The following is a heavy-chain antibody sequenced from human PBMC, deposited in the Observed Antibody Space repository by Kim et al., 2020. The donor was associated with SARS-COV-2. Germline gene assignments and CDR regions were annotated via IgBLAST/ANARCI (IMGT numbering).Heavy chain of an antibody. CDR3: ARGRRAWGPHNWFDP. Sequence: SETLSLTCAVSGGSISSSNWWSWVRQPPGKGLEWIGEIYHSGSTNYNPSLKSRVTISVDKSKNQFSLKLSSVTAADTAVYYCARGRRAWGPHNWFDPWGQGTLVTVSS. J-gene: IGHJ5*02. CDR2: IYHSGST. D-gene: IGHD7-27*01. CDR1: GGSISSSNW. V-gene: IGHV4-4*02.